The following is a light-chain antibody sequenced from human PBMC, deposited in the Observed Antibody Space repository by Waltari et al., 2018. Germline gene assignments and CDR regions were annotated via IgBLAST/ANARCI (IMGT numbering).Light chain of an antibody. J-gene: IGKJ1*01. V-gene: IGKV3-20*01. CDR2: RAS. CDR1: QSVGSSS. CDR3: QQHGTLPAT. Sequence: EIVLTQSPGTASLSPGQRVTLSCRASQSVGSSSLAWYQQKPGQDPRLVIYRASRRATGIPDRFSGSGSGKDFSLTISRLEPEDFAVYYCQQHGTLPATFGQGTKVEIK.